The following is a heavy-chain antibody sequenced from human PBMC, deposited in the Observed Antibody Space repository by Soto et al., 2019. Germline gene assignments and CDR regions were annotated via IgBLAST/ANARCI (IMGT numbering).Heavy chain of an antibody. D-gene: IGHD2-8*01. Sequence: SETLSLTCTVSGGSISNSDSYWVWIRQPPGKGLEWVGSIYYGGTTYYNPSLKSRVTISVDTSKNLFSLHLNSVTAADTAIYYCARRGLRLMPFWGQGTLVTVSS. CDR2: IYYGGTT. CDR1: GGSISNSDSY. V-gene: IGHV4-39*02. J-gene: IGHJ3*01. CDR3: ARRGLRLMPF.